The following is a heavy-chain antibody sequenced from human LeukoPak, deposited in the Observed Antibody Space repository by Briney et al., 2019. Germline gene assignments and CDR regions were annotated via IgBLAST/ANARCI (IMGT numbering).Heavy chain of an antibody. CDR2: INSDGSST. J-gene: IGHJ4*02. D-gene: IGHD3-22*01. Sequence: PGGSLRLSCAASGFTFSSYSMNWVRQAPGKGLVWVSRINSDGSSTSYADSVKGRFTISRDNAKNTLYLQMNSLRAEDTAVYYCARGYYDSSGFIWGQGTLVTVSS. V-gene: IGHV3-74*01. CDR3: ARGYYDSSGFI. CDR1: GFTFSSYS.